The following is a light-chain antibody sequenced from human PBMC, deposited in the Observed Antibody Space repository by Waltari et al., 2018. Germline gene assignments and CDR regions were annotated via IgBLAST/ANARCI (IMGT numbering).Light chain of an antibody. J-gene: IGKJ4*01. Sequence: DIQLTQSPSSLSASVGARVTITCPASQDIHNYLNWYQQKPGKAPNLLIYDASNLETGVPSRFSGSGSGADFSFSIGSLQPEDIATYYCQQYDNLPLTFGGGTRVEIK. CDR1: QDIHNY. V-gene: IGKV1-33*01. CDR3: QQYDNLPLT. CDR2: DAS.